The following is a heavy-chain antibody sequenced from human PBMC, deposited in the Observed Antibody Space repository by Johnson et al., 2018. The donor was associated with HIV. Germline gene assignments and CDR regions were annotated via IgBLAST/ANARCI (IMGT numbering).Heavy chain of an antibody. D-gene: IGHD1-20*01. CDR2: INWTGAST. Sequence: VQLVESGGGLVQPGGSLRISCATSGFTFSNYAISWVRQAPGTGLAWVSGINWTGASTGYASSVKGRFPISSDNAKNSLYLQMNSLRAEDTALYYCARRITGTSVAFDIWGQGTMVTVSS. CDR3: ARRITGTSVAFDI. CDR1: GFTFSNYA. V-gene: IGHV3-20*04. J-gene: IGHJ3*02.